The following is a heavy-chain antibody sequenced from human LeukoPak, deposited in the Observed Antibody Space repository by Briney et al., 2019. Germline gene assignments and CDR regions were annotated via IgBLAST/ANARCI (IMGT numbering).Heavy chain of an antibody. J-gene: IGHJ3*02. V-gene: IGHV1-2*02. Sequence: ASVKVSCKASGYTFTGYYMHWVRQAPGQGLEWMGWINPNSGGTNYAQKFQGRVTMTRDTSISTAYMELSRLRSDDTAVYYCARVGHYDSSGYYYVGAFDIWGQGTMVTVSS. D-gene: IGHD3-22*01. CDR3: ARVGHYDSSGYYYVGAFDI. CDR1: GYTFTGYY. CDR2: INPNSGGT.